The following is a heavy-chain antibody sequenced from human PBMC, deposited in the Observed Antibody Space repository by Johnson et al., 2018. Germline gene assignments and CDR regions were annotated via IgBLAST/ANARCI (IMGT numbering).Heavy chain of an antibody. CDR1: GGSFSDYY. CDR2: VNHSGST. V-gene: IGHV4-34*01. Sequence: QVQLQQCGAGLLKPSETLSLSCAVYGGSFSDYYWSWIRQSPGKGLEWIGEVNHSGSTNYNPSLKSRVPISVDTSKNQFSLNLRSATAADTAVSYCSKGVQTLFGVNHRYYYYYYMDVWGKGTTVTVSS. D-gene: IGHD3-3*01. J-gene: IGHJ6*03. CDR3: SKGVQTLFGVNHRYYYYYYMDV.